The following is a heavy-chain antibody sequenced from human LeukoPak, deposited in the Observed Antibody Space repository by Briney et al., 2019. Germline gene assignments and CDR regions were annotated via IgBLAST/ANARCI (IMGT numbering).Heavy chain of an antibody. D-gene: IGHD3-3*01. CDR3: ARWVYYDFWSGYYKSGYFDY. Sequence: ASVKVSCKASGYTFTGYYMHWVRQAPGQGLEWMGWINLNSGGTNYAQKFQGRVTMTRDTSISTAYMELSRLRSDDTAVYYCARWVYYDFWSGYYKSGYFDYWGQGTLVTVSS. CDR2: INLNSGGT. J-gene: IGHJ4*02. V-gene: IGHV1-2*02. CDR1: GYTFTGYY.